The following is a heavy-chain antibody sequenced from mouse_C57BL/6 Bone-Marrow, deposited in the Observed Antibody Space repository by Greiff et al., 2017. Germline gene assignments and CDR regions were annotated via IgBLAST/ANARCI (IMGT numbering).Heavy chain of an antibody. J-gene: IGHJ4*01. CDR3: ARADGYRAMDY. CDR1: GYTFTSYG. Sequence: VQLQQSGAELVRPGASVKLSCKASGYTFTSYGISWVKPRTGQCLEWIGEIYPRSGNTYYNEKFKGKATLTADKSSSTAYMELRSLTSEDAAVYFGARADGYRAMDYWGQGTSVTVSS. D-gene: IGHD2-3*01. V-gene: IGHV1-81*01. CDR2: IYPRSGNT.